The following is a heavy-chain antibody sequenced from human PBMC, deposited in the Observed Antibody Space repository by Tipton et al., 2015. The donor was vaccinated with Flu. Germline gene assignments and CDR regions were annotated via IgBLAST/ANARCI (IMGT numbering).Heavy chain of an antibody. J-gene: IGHJ5*02. CDR1: GVSIRDPDHF. Sequence: TLSLTCTVSGVSIRDPDHFWGWIRQSPGRGLEWIANICPGSPYYNPSLKSRVTISLDKSKNQFSLRLVSMTATDTAVYYCARRDYSNYVSEPKNWFDPWGQGILVTVSS. V-gene: IGHV4-38-2*02. D-gene: IGHD4-11*01. CDR3: ARRDYSNYVSEPKNWFDP. CDR2: ICPGSP.